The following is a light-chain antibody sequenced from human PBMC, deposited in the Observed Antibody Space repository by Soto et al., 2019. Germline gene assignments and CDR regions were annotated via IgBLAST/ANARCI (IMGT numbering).Light chain of an antibody. Sequence: DIQMTQSPSTLSASVGDRIIITCRASQSIGRWLAWYQQKPGTAPKLLIYAASTLQSGVPSRFSGSGSGTDFTLTISSLQPEDVATYYCQKYNSAPRTFGQGTKVDIK. V-gene: IGKV1-27*01. CDR2: AAS. CDR3: QKYNSAPRT. J-gene: IGKJ1*01. CDR1: QSIGRW.